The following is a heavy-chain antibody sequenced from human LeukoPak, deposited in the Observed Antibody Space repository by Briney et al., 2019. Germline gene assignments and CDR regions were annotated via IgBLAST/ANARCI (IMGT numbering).Heavy chain of an antibody. CDR3: ASAKSSSGWYYFDY. J-gene: IGHJ4*02. D-gene: IGHD6-19*01. V-gene: IGHV4-39*01. Sequence: SETLSLTCTVSGGSVSSSNYNWAWIRQPPGKGLEWLGSIHYSGNTYYNPSLKSRVTMSIDTSNNQFSLKLSSVTAADTAVYYCASAKSSSGWYYFDYWGQGTLVTVSS. CDR1: GGSVSSSNYN. CDR2: IHYSGNT.